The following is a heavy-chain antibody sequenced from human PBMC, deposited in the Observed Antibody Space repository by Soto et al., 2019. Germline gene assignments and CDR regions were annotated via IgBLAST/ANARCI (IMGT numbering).Heavy chain of an antibody. CDR2: IIPIFGTT. CDR3: DRDLGSGYDPGDY. Sequence: QVQLVQSGAEVKKPGSSVKVSCKTSGDIFSGYSISWVRQAPGQGLEWMGGIIPIFGTTNYAQGFHGRVTITADKSTSTVYMEWYSLKSEATAVYYCDRDLGSGYDPGDYWGQGTLVTVSS. V-gene: IGHV1-69*14. CDR1: GDIFSGYS. J-gene: IGHJ4*02. D-gene: IGHD5-12*01.